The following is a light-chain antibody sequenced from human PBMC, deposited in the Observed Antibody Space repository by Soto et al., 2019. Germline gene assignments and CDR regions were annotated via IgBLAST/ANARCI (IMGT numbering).Light chain of an antibody. V-gene: IGLV2-8*01. CDR2: EVT. CDR1: SSEVVGYNY. Sequence: QSVLTQPPSASGSPGQSVTISCPGTSSEVVGYNYVSWYQQYPGRAPKLMIYEVTKRPSGVPDRFSGSKSGNTASLTVSGLQAEDEADYYCSSYAASNNFYFVFGGGTKVTVL. J-gene: IGLJ3*02. CDR3: SSYAASNNFYFV.